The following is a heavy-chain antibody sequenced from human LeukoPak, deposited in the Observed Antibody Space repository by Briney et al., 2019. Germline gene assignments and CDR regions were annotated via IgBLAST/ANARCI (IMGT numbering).Heavy chain of an antibody. CDR2: IYPGDSDT. J-gene: IGHJ4*02. Sequence: GESLKISCKGSGYSFTSYWIGWVRQMPGKGLEWMGIIYPGDSDTRYSPSFQGQVTISADKSISTAYLQWSSLKASDTAMYYCARQPPSYSGYDQFDYWGQGTLVTVSS. V-gene: IGHV5-51*01. CDR1: GYSFTSYW. D-gene: IGHD5-12*01. CDR3: ARQPPSYSGYDQFDY.